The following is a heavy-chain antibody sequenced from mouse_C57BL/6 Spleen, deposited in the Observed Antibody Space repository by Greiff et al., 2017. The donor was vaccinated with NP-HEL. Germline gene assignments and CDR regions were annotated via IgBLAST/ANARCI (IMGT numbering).Heavy chain of an antibody. CDR1: GYTFTSYG. J-gene: IGHJ2*01. CDR3: ARDYGSGRYFDY. D-gene: IGHD1-1*01. CDR2: IYPRSGNT. V-gene: IGHV1-81*01. Sequence: VQLQQSGAELARPGASVKLSCKASGYTFTSYGISWVKQRTGQGLEWIGEIYPRSGNTYYNEKFKGKATLTADKSSSTAYMELRSLTSEDSAVYFCARDYGSGRYFDYWGQGTTLTVSS.